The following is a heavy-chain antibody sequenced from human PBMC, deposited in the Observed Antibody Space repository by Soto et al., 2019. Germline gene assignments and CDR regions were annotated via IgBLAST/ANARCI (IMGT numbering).Heavy chain of an antibody. J-gene: IGHJ3*01. CDR2: IHSDGSST. D-gene: IGHD1-26*01. CDR1: GFTFSYYW. Sequence: EVQLVESGGGLVQPGESLRLSCAASGFTFSYYWMHWVRQAPGKGLVWVSRIHSDGSSTTYGDSVKDRFTISRDNARNTLYLQMNSLRAEDTAVYYCARGDRGAFDLWGQGTVLTVSS. CDR3: ARGDRGAFDL. V-gene: IGHV3-74*03.